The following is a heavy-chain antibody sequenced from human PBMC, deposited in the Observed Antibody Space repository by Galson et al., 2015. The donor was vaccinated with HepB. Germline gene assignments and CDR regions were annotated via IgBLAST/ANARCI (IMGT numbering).Heavy chain of an antibody. D-gene: IGHD1-26*01. Sequence: SLRLSCAASGFSSRNAWMNWVRQAPGKGLEWVGLIKRETDGGTTDYTAAVKGRFTISRDDSKSTLFLHMSSLKTEDTAVYYCTTEPAGELLPFSRRYYYYYYMDVWGKGTTVTVSS. CDR3: TTEPAGELLPFSRRYYYYYYMDV. V-gene: IGHV3-15*07. J-gene: IGHJ6*03. CDR1: GFSSRNAW. CDR2: IKRETDGGTT.